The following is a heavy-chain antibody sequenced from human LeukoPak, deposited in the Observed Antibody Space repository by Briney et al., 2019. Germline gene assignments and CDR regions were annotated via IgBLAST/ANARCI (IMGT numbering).Heavy chain of an antibody. Sequence: SQTLSLTCTFPGGSISRGDYYWSWMRQPPGKGLEWIGYIYYSGRTYYNQSLKSRVTISVVTSKNQFSLKLSSVTAADTAVYYCATEVGIRYFDWWGQGTLVTVSS. CDR1: GGSISRGDYY. CDR2: IYYSGRT. D-gene: IGHD3-9*01. CDR3: ATEVGIRYFDW. J-gene: IGHJ4*02. V-gene: IGHV4-30-4*08.